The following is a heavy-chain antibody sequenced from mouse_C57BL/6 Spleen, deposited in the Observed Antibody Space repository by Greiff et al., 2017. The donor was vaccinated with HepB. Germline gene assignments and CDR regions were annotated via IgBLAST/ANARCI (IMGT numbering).Heavy chain of an antibody. V-gene: IGHV5-9-1*02. CDR3: TRYGYDEKDYAMDY. D-gene: IGHD2-2*01. Sequence: EVKLMESGEGLVKPGGSLKLSCAASGFTFSSYAMSWVRQTPEKRLEWVAYISSGGDYIYYADTVKGRFTISRDNARNTLYLQMSSLKSEDTAMYYCTRYGYDEKDYAMDYWGQGTSVTVSS. CDR1: GFTFSSYA. J-gene: IGHJ4*01. CDR2: ISSGGDYI.